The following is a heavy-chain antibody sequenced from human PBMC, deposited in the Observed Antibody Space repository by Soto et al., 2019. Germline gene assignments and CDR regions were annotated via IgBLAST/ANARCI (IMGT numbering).Heavy chain of an antibody. CDR2: ISSSSSYI. D-gene: IGHD5-18*01. CDR3: ARDRGDTAMPNYGMDV. CDR1: GFTFSSYS. V-gene: IGHV3-21*01. Sequence: EVQLVESGGGLVKPGGSLRLSCAASGFTFSSYSMNWVRQAPGKGLEWVSSISSSSSYIYYADSVKGRFTISRDNAKKXLYLQMNSLRAEDTAVYYCARDRGDTAMPNYGMDVWGQGTTVTVSS. J-gene: IGHJ6*02.